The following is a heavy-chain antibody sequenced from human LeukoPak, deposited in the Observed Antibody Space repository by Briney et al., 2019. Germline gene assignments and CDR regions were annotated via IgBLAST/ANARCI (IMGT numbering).Heavy chain of an antibody. CDR2: INGATGNT. Sequence: ASVKLSCKASGYTFTSHALHWVRQAPGESLEWMAWINGATGNTEYSQKFQGRVTITRDTSASTAYMELSSLRSEDTAVYYCARGQDRGYSYGSFDYWGQGTLVTVSS. J-gene: IGHJ4*02. CDR3: ARGQDRGYSYGSFDY. CDR1: GYTFTSHA. D-gene: IGHD5-18*01. V-gene: IGHV1-3*01.